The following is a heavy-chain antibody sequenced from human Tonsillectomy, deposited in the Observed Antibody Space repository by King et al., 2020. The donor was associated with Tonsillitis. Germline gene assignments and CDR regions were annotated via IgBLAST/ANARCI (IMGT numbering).Heavy chain of an antibody. D-gene: IGHD5-24*01. CDR1: GYSISSAYY. Sequence: VQLVESGPGLVEPSETLSLTCTVSGYSISSAYYWGWIRQPPGKGLEWIGTIYHRGSIYYNPSLKSRVTISVDTSKNQFSLKLTSVTAADTAVYYCAKFGDRDDYNWRGVTSWGQGTLVTVSS. V-gene: IGHV4-38-2*02. CDR3: AKFGDRDDYNWRGVTS. CDR2: IYHRGSI. J-gene: IGHJ5*02.